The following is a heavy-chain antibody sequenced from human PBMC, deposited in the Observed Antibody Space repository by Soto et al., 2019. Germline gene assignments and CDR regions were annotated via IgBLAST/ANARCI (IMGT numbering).Heavy chain of an antibody. D-gene: IGHD5-18*01. CDR3: AKRLQLWSNNWFDP. V-gene: IGHV3-23*01. CDR1: GFTFSSYA. CDR2: ISGSGVST. Sequence: PGGSLRLSCAASGFTFSSYAMSWVRQAPGKGLEWVSAISGSGVSTYYADSVKGRFTISRDNSKNTLYLQMNSLRAEDTAVYYCAKRLQLWSNNWFDPWGQGTLVTVSS. J-gene: IGHJ5*02.